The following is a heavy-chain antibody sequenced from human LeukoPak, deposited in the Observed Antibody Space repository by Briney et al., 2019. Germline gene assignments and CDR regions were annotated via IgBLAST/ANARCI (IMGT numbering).Heavy chain of an antibody. CDR1: GFTFSSYA. Sequence: GGSLRLSCAASGFTFSSYAMHWVRQAPGKGLEWVAVISYDGSNKYYADSVKGRFTISRDNAKNTVYLQMNSLRAEDTAVYYCARGKYGGYFIDYWGQGTLVTVSS. D-gene: IGHD5-12*01. CDR3: ARGKYGGYFIDY. CDR2: ISYDGSNK. J-gene: IGHJ4*02. V-gene: IGHV3-30-3*01.